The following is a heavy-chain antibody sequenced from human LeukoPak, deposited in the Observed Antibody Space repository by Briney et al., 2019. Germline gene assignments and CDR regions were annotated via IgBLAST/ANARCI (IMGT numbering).Heavy chain of an antibody. V-gene: IGHV5-51*01. CDR1: GYSFTSYW. Sequence: GESLKISCKGSGYSFTSYWIGWVRQMPGKGLEWMGIIYPGDSDTRYSPSFQGQVTISADKSISTAYLEWSSLKASDTAMYYCARMSGDPRDALDIWGQGTMVTVSS. CDR3: ARMSGDPRDALDI. J-gene: IGHJ3*02. CDR2: IYPGDSDT. D-gene: IGHD4-17*01.